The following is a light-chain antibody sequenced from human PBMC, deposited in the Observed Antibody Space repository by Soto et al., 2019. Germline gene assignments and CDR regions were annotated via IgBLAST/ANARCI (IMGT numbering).Light chain of an antibody. CDR2: DVS. CDR1: QSVSSSY. Sequence: EIVLTQSPGTLSLCPGERATLSCRASQSVSSSYLAWYQQKPGQAPRLLIYDVSSRATGIPDRFSGSGSGTDFTLTISRLEPEDFAVYYCQQYGDSPWTFGLGTKVDIK. CDR3: QQYGDSPWT. J-gene: IGKJ1*01. V-gene: IGKV3-20*01.